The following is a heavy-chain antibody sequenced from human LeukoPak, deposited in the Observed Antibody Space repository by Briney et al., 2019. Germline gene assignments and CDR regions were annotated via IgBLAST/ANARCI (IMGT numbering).Heavy chain of an antibody. J-gene: IGHJ5*02. CDR2: IYTSWST. D-gene: IGHD4/OR15-4a*01. Sequence: PSDTLSLICTVSGGFFSSYYWSWMPHPAGKALECIVRIYTSWSTNYNPSLTSRVTMSVDTSKNQFSLKLSSVTAADTAVYYCARDRAKDHSDNSFDPWGQGTLVTVSS. V-gene: IGHV4-4*07. CDR3: ARDRAKDHSDNSFDP. CDR1: GGFFSSYY.